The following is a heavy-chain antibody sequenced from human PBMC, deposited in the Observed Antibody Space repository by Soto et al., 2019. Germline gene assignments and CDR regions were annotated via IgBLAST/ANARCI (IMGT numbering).Heavy chain of an antibody. Sequence: GGSLRLSCAASGFTFRSYAMHWVRQAPGKGLEWVAVISYDGSNKYYADSVKGRFTISRDKSKNTLYLQMNSLRAEDTAVYYCARAVDTAMVTVDYWGQGTLVTVSS. D-gene: IGHD5-18*01. CDR3: ARAVDTAMVTVDY. CDR2: ISYDGSNK. J-gene: IGHJ4*02. V-gene: IGHV3-30*04. CDR1: GFTFRSYA.